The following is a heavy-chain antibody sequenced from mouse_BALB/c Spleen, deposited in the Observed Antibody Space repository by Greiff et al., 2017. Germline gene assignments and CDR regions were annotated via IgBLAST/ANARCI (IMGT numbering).Heavy chain of an antibody. CDR2: INPSTGYT. D-gene: IGHD1-1*01. CDR1: GYTFTSYW. Sequence: VQLQQSGAELAKPGASVKMSCKASGYTFTSYWMHWVKQRPGQGLEWIGYINPSTGYTEYNQKFKDKATLTADKSSSTAYMQLSSLTSEDSAVYYCARSGGSSYFDYWGQGTTLTVSS. V-gene: IGHV1-7*01. J-gene: IGHJ2*01. CDR3: ARSGGSSYFDY.